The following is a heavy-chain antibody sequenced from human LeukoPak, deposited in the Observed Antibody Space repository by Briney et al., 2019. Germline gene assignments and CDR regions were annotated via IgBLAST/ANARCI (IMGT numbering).Heavy chain of an antibody. J-gene: IGHJ6*03. V-gene: IGHV3-74*01. CDR2: INSDGSST. CDR3: AKDWSDRRYFDWLNGYYMDV. D-gene: IGHD3-9*01. Sequence: GGSLRLSCAASGFTFSSYWMHWVRQAPGKGLVWVSRINSDGSSTSYADSVKGRFTISRDNAKNSLYLQMNSLRAEDTALYYCAKDWSDRRYFDWLNGYYMDVWGKGTTVTISS. CDR1: GFTFSSYW.